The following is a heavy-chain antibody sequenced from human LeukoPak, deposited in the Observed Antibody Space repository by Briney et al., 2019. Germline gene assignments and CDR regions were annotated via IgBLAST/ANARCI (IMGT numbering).Heavy chain of an antibody. J-gene: IGHJ6*02. D-gene: IGHD3-3*01. Sequence: GGSLRLSCAASGFTFSSYAMSWVRQAPGKGLEWVSSISSSSSYIYYADSVKGRFTISRDNAKNSLYLQMNSLRAEDTAVYYCARGYDFWSGIMGLDYGMDVWGQGTTVTVSS. CDR2: ISSSSSYI. CDR3: ARGYDFWSGIMGLDYGMDV. V-gene: IGHV3-21*01. CDR1: GFTFSSYA.